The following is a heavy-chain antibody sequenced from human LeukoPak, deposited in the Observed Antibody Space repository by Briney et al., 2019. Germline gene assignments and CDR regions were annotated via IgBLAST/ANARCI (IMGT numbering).Heavy chain of an antibody. D-gene: IGHD3-22*01. CDR1: GDSINSLDL. Sequence: PSGTLSLTCTVSGDSINSLDLWSWVRQPPGKGLEWIGEMYLSGTTHSNPSVKSRVTISIDKTKNQFFLNLSSVTAADTAVYYCAGLVGRYSSGLYYYYFDYWGQGTLVTVSS. V-gene: IGHV4-4*02. CDR3: AGLVGRYSSGLYYYYFDY. CDR2: MYLSGTT. J-gene: IGHJ4*02.